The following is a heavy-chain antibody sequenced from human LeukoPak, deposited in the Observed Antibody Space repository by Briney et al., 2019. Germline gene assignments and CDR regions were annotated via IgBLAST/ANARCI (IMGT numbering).Heavy chain of an antibody. D-gene: IGHD7-27*01. CDR1: GFTFSSYS. Sequence: TAGGSLRLSCAAPGFTFSSYSMNWVRQAPGKGLEWVSSISSSSSYIYYADSVKGRFTISRDNAKNSLYLQMNSLRAEDTAVYYCARKMGTLGHAFDIWGQGTMVTVSS. V-gene: IGHV3-21*01. CDR3: ARKMGTLGHAFDI. CDR2: ISSSSSYI. J-gene: IGHJ3*02.